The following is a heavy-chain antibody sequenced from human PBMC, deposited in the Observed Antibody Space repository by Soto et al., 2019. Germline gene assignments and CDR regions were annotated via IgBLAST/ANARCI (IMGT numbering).Heavy chain of an antibody. Sequence: ASVKVSCKASGYTFTSYGISWVRQAPGQGLKWMGWISAYNGNTNYAQKLQGRVTMTTDTSTSTAYMELRSLRSDDTAVYYCAREGRDGYRMSAFDIWGQGTIVNVSS. J-gene: IGHJ3*02. D-gene: IGHD5-12*01. CDR1: GYTFTSYG. CDR2: ISAYNGNT. V-gene: IGHV1-18*04. CDR3: AREGRDGYRMSAFDI.